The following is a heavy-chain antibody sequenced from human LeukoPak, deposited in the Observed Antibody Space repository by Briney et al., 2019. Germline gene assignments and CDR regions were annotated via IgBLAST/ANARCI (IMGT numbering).Heavy chain of an antibody. CDR1: GGSISSYY. Sequence: SETLSLTCTVSGGSISSYYWSWIRQPPGKGLEWIGYIYYSGSTNYNPSLKSRVTISVDTSKNQFSLKLSSVTAADTAVYYCARNVVVPAAHYYYYYMDVWGKGTTVTVSS. J-gene: IGHJ6*03. CDR2: IYYSGST. V-gene: IGHV4-59*08. CDR3: ARNVVVPAAHYYYYYMDV. D-gene: IGHD2-2*01.